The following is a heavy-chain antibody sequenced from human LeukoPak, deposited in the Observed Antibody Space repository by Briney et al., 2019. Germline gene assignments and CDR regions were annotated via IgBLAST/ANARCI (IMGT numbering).Heavy chain of an antibody. CDR2: VVHSGTT. CDR1: GYSISSGYY. D-gene: IGHD5-24*01. Sequence: SETLSLTCTVSGYSISSGYYWGWIRQPPGKGLEWIGSVVHSGTTYYNPSLKSRLTISVVDTSKNQFSLRLSSVTAADTAVYYCARGWLQSGFDYWGQGTLVTVSS. V-gene: IGHV4-38-2*02. J-gene: IGHJ4*02. CDR3: ARGWLQSGFDY.